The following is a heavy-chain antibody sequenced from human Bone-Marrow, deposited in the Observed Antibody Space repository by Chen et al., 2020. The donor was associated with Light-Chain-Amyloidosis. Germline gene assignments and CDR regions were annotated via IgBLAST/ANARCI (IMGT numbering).Heavy chain of an antibody. CDR3: ARGPSRITIFGVVITRGYFDY. CDR1: GGSFSGYY. D-gene: IGHD3-3*01. Sequence: QVQLQQWGAGLLKPSETLSLTCAVYGGSFSGYYWSWIRQPPGKGLEWIGEINHSRSTNYNPSLKSRVTISVDTSKNQFSLKLSSVTAADTAVYYCARGPSRITIFGVVITRGYFDYWGQGTLVTVSS. J-gene: IGHJ4*02. V-gene: IGHV4-34*01. CDR2: INHSRST.